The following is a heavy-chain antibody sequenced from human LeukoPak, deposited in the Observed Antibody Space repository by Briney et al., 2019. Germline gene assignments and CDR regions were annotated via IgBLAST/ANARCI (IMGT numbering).Heavy chain of an antibody. CDR3: ARRFLEWSSRVWYFDL. Sequence: PSETLSLTCTVSGGSISSGGYYWSWIRQPPGKGLEWIGSIYYSGSTYYNPSLKSRVTISVDTSKNQFSLKLSSVTAADTAVYYCARRFLEWSSRVWYFDLWGRGTLVTVSS. D-gene: IGHD3-3*01. V-gene: IGHV4-30-2*03. J-gene: IGHJ2*01. CDR1: GGSISSGGYY. CDR2: IYYSGST.